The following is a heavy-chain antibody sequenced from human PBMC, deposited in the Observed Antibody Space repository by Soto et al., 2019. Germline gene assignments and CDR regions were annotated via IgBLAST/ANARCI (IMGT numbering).Heavy chain of an antibody. V-gene: IGHV3-23*01. J-gene: IGHJ5*02. CDR2: ISGSGGST. CDR3: ACRGIVVVPAARWFDP. D-gene: IGHD2-2*01. CDR1: GFTFSSYA. Sequence: GGSLRLSCAASGFTFSSYAMSWVRQAPGKGLEWVSAISGSGGSTYYADSVKGRFTISRDNSKNTLYLQMNSLRAEDTAVYYCACRGIVVVPAARWFDPWGQGTLVTVSS.